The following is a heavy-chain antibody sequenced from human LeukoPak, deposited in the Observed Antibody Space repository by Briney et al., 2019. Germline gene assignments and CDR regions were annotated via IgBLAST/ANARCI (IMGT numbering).Heavy chain of an antibody. V-gene: IGHV1-69*04. D-gene: IGHD3-22*01. CDR2: IIPILGIA. CDR1: GGTFSSYA. CDR3: ARDPPSRSGLLIDH. J-gene: IGHJ4*02. Sequence: SVKVSCKASGGTFSSYAISWVRQAPGQGLEWMGRIIPILGIANYAQKFQGRVTITADKSTSTAYMELSSLRSEDTAVYYCARDPPSRSGLLIDHWGQGTLVTVSS.